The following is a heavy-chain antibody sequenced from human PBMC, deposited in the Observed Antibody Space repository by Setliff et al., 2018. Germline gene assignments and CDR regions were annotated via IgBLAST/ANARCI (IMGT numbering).Heavy chain of an antibody. CDR2: ISSYNDVT. CDR1: GYTFHDYA. Sequence: ASVKVSCKTSGYTFHDYAISWVRQAPGQGLEWVGWISSYNDVTSYAQRFQGRVTLTTDTSTSAAYMELRTLRSDDTAVYYCARGKTLRHFDWPTAFDYWGRGTLVTVSS. CDR3: ARGKTLRHFDWPTAFDY. V-gene: IGHV1-18*01. J-gene: IGHJ4*02. D-gene: IGHD3-9*01.